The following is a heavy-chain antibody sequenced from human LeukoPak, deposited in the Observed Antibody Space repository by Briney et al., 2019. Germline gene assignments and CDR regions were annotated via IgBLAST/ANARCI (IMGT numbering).Heavy chain of an antibody. CDR2: INHSGST. Sequence: SESLSLTCAVYGASFSVYYWSWIRQPPGKGLEWIGEINHSGSTYYNPSLKSRVTISRDTSTNQFSLKLSSVIAADTAVYYCARAGMETDPLDYYYYMDVWGKGTTVTVSS. D-gene: IGHD5-18*01. V-gene: IGHV4-34*01. J-gene: IGHJ6*03. CDR3: ARAGMETDPLDYYYYMDV. CDR1: GASFSVYY.